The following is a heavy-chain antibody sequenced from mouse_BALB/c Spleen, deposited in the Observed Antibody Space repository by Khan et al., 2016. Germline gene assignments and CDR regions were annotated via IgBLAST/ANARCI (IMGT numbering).Heavy chain of an antibody. V-gene: IGHV2-2*02. CDR1: GFSLTTYG. J-gene: IGHJ3*01. CDR3: ASLWLRRGDPY. CDR2: IWTGGST. D-gene: IGHD2-2*01. Sequence: VPLKESGPGLVQPSQSLSITCTVSGFSLTTYGVHWVRQSPKKGLEWLGVIWTGGSTDYNAAFISRLSISKDNSKSQVFFKMNSLQANDTAIYYCASLWLRRGDPYWGQGTLVTVSA.